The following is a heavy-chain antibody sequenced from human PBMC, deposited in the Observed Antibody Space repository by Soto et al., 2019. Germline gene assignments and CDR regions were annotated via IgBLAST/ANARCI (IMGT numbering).Heavy chain of an antibody. J-gene: IGHJ6*02. CDR2: IYYSGST. Sequence: SETLSLTCTVSGGSISSGGYYWSWIRQHPGKGLEWIGYIYYSGSTYYNPSLKSRVTISVDTSKNQFSLKLSSVTAADTAVYYCARLGWELLNYYYGMDVWGQGTTVTVS. V-gene: IGHV4-31*03. CDR1: GGSISSGGYY. CDR3: ARLGWELLNYYYGMDV. D-gene: IGHD1-26*01.